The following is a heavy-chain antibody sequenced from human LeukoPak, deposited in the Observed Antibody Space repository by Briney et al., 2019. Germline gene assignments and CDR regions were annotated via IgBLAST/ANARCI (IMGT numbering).Heavy chain of an antibody. Sequence: SETLSLTCTVSGGSISSYYWSWIRQPPGKGLEWIGYIYYSGSTNYNPSLKSRVTISVDTSKNQFSLKLSSVTAADTAVYYCAGTKAVAGTAGAGWFDPWGQGTLVTVSS. D-gene: IGHD6-19*01. CDR1: GGSISSYY. CDR2: IYYSGST. V-gene: IGHV4-59*01. J-gene: IGHJ5*02. CDR3: AGTKAVAGTAGAGWFDP.